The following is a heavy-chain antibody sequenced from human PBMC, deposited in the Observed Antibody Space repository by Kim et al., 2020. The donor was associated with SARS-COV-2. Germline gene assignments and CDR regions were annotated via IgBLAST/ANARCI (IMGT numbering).Heavy chain of an antibody. CDR3: ARGLGGGDSAP. V-gene: IGHV4-59*01. D-gene: IGHD2-21*01. J-gene: IGHJ5*02. CDR2: IYYSGST. Sequence: SETLSLTCTVSGGSISSYYWSWIRQPPGKGLEWIGYIYYSGSTNYNPSLQSRVTISVDTSKNQFTLKLSSVTAADTAVYYCARGLGGGDSAPWGQGTLVTVSP. CDR1: GGSISSYY.